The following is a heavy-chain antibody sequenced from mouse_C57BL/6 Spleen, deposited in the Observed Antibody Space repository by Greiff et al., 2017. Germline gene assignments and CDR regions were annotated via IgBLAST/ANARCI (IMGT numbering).Heavy chain of an antibody. CDR2: ISSGGDYI. CDR1: GFTFSSYA. J-gene: IGHJ4*01. Sequence: EVQGVESGAGLVKPGGSLKLSCAASGFTFSSYAMSWVRQTPETRLEWVAYISSGGDYIYYAATVKGRFIIARDNARNTLYLKMSSLKSEDTAMYYWTRDRGANYINDGAMGYWGQGTAVAVSS. V-gene: IGHV5-9-1*02. CDR3: TRDRGANYINDGAMGY. D-gene: IGHD2-12*01.